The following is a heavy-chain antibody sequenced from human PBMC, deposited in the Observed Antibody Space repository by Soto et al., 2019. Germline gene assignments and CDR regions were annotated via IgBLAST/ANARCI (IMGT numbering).Heavy chain of an antibody. J-gene: IGHJ4*02. CDR2: ISAGGVAT. D-gene: IGHD2-21*02. V-gene: IGHV3-23*01. CDR3: AKRLTSGDEGF. CDR1: GFTFSNFA. Sequence: GGSLRLSCAASGFTFSNFAMMWVRQAPGEGLECVSAISAGGVATYYADSVKGRFTVSRDNSKDTLYLQMNSLRGEDTAVYFCAKRLTSGDEGFWGRGTLVTVSS.